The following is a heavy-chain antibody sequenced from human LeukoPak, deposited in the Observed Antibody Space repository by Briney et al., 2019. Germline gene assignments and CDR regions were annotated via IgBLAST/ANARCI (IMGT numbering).Heavy chain of an antibody. Sequence: GGSLRLSCAASGFTFTNCWMSWVRQAPGKGLEWVANIKQDGSEKYYVDSVKGRFTISRDNAKNSLYLQMNSLRAEDTAVYYCARVEEESDAFDIWGQGTMVTVSS. CDR3: ARVEEESDAFDI. J-gene: IGHJ3*02. CDR2: IKQDGSEK. CDR1: GFTFTNCW. D-gene: IGHD3-10*01. V-gene: IGHV3-7*01.